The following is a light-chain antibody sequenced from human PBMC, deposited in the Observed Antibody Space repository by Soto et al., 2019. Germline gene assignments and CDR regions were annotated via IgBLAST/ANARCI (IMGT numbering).Light chain of an antibody. CDR2: DVT. J-gene: IGLJ1*01. CDR1: SSDVGGYNY. V-gene: IGLV2-11*01. CDR3: CSYAGGVDV. Sequence: QSALTQPPSVSGSPGQSVTISCSGTSSDVGGYNYVSWYQQYPGRAPKIMIYDVTKRPSGVPDRFSGSKSGNTASLTISGLQADDEADYYCCSYAGGVDVVGIGTKLTVL.